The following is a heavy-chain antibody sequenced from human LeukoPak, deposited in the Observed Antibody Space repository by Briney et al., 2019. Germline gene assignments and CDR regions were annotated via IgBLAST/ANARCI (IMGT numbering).Heavy chain of an antibody. CDR3: ARVSGVAIYYYYYMDV. Sequence: PGGSLRLSCAASGFTFSSYAMHWVRQAPGKGLEWVAVISYDGSNKYYADSVKGRFTISRDNSKNTLYLQMNSLRAEDTAVYYCARVSGVAIYYYYYMDVWGKGTTVTVSS. V-gene: IGHV3-30-3*01. CDR2: ISYDGSNK. D-gene: IGHD2-15*01. CDR1: GFTFSSYA. J-gene: IGHJ6*03.